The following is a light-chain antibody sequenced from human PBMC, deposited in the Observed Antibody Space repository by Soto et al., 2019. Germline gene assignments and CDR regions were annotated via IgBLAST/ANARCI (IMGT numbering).Light chain of an antibody. CDR2: GNN. CDR3: QSYDSSLSGLEV. Sequence: QSVLTQPPSVSGAPGQRVTISCTGSSANIGAAYNVDWYQQLPGTAPKLLIYGNNNRPSGVPARFSGSKSGTSASLAIAGLQAEDEGDYYCQSYDSSLSGLEVFGTGTKVTVL. V-gene: IGLV1-40*01. CDR1: SANIGAAYN. J-gene: IGLJ1*01.